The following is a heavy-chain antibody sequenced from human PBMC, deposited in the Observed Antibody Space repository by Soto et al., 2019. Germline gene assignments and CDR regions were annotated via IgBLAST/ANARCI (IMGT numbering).Heavy chain of an antibody. J-gene: IGHJ4*02. CDR1: GFTFDDYA. CDR2: ISWNSGSI. V-gene: IGHV3-9*01. CDR3: AKDRSPLTEQAGTTLDY. Sequence: GGSLRLSCAASGFTFDDYAMHWVRQAPEKGLEWVSGISWNSGSIGYADSVKGRFTISRDNAKNSLYLQMNSLRAEDTALYYCAKDRSPLTEQAGTTLDYWGQGTLVTVSS. D-gene: IGHD6-13*01.